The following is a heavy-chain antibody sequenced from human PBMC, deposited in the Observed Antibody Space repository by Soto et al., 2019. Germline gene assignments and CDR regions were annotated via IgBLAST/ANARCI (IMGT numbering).Heavy chain of an antibody. V-gene: IGHV4-38-2*02. Sequence: SETLSLTCTVSNYSISSGYYWGWIRQSPGEGLEWIVSMYHSGTTYYNPSLKSRVTISIDTSKNQFSLKLTSVTSADTAGTDTAMEQGADYWGQGPLVTVSS. J-gene: IGHJ4*02. CDR3: AMEQGADY. CDR1: NYSISSGYY. CDR2: MYHSGTT. D-gene: IGHD5-18*01.